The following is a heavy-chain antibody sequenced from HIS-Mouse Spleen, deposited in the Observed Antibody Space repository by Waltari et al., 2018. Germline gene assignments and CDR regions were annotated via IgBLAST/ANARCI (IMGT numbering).Heavy chain of an antibody. V-gene: IGHV3-66*01. CDR1: GFPVRSNY. D-gene: IGHD6-13*01. CDR2: IYSGGST. CDR3: ARDIKAAAC. J-gene: IGHJ4*02. Sequence: EVQLVESGGGLVQPGGSLRLSCSASGFPVRSNYMSWVRQAPGKGLEWVSVIYSGGSTYYADSVKGRFTISRDNSKNTLYLQMNSLRAEDTAVYYCARDIKAAACWGQGTLVTVSS.